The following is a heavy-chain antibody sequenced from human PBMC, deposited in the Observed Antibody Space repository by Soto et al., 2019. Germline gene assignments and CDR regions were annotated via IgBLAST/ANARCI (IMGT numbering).Heavy chain of an antibody. CDR1: GYTFTSYY. Sequence: ASVKVSCKASGYTFTSYYMHWVRQAPGQGLEWMGIINPSGGSTSYAQKFQGRVTMTRDTSTSTVYMELSSLRSEETAVYYCAGSRHPAHCVFCGQGTLVTVSS. CDR3: AGSRHPAHCVF. J-gene: IGHJ4*02. D-gene: IGHD2-21*01. CDR2: INPSGGST. V-gene: IGHV1-46*01.